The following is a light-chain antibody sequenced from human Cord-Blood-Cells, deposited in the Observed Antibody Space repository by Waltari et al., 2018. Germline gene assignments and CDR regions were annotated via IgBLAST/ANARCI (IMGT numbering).Light chain of an antibody. J-gene: IGKJ4*01. CDR1: QGLSSY. Sequence: AIRMTQSPSSFSASTGDRVTITCRASQGLSSYLAWYQQKPWKAPKLLIYAASTLQSGVPSSFSGSGSGTDFTLTISCLQSEDFATYYCQQYYSYPLTFGGGTKVEIK. CDR3: QQYYSYPLT. CDR2: AAS. V-gene: IGKV1-8*01.